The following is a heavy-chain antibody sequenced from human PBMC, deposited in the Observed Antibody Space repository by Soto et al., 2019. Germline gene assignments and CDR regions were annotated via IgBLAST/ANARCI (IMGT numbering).Heavy chain of an antibody. CDR3: AREEAAGYLYYYGMDV. CDR1: GFTFSSYS. D-gene: IGHD6-13*01. CDR2: ISSSSSYI. V-gene: IGHV3-21*01. J-gene: IGHJ6*02. Sequence: GGSLRLSCAASGFTFSSYSMNWVRQAPGKGLEWVSSISSSSSYIYYADSVKGRFTISRDNAKNSLYLQMNSLRAEDTAVYYCAREEAAGYLYYYGMDVWGQGTLVTVSS.